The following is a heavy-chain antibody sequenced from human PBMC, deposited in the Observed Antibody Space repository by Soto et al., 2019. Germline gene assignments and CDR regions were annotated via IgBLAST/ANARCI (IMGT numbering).Heavy chain of an antibody. D-gene: IGHD7-27*01. CDR1: GGSFSGYY. Sequence: QVQLQQWGAGLLKPSETLSLTCAVYGGSFSGYYWSWIRQPPGKGLEWIGRISATGTTTYIPSLKSRITLSVDTSKNEFSLNLKFVTAADTAVYFCARDQSGAADFWGQGTMVTVS. J-gene: IGHJ3*01. V-gene: IGHV4-59*10. CDR3: ARDQSGAADF. CDR2: ISATGTT.